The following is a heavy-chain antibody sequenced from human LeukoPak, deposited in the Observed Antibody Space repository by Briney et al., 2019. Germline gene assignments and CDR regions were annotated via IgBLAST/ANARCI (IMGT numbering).Heavy chain of an antibody. J-gene: IGHJ4*02. CDR1: GGTFSSYA. CDR2: IIPVFGTT. Sequence: SVKVSCKASGGTFSSYAVSWVRLTPGQGLEWLGGIIPVFGTTTYAQKFQAKVTMTADKSANTAYLEISSLTSDDTAVYYCARCSPGDSSNFYAVLQYWGQGTQVTVST. CDR3: ARCSPGDSSNFYAVLQY. D-gene: IGHD3-22*01. V-gene: IGHV1-69*06.